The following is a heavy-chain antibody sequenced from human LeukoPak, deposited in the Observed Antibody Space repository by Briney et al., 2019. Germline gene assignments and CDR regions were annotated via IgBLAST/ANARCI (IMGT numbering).Heavy chain of an antibody. Sequence: GGSLRLSCAASGFTFSSYAMHWVRQAPGKGLEWVAVISYDGSNKYYADSVKGRFTISRDNSKNTLYLQMNSLRAEDTAVYYCARDPPIVVVPAATRKSNYYYYDMDVWGQGTTVTVSS. D-gene: IGHD2-2*01. V-gene: IGHV3-30-3*01. CDR3: ARDPPIVVVPAATRKSNYYYYDMDV. J-gene: IGHJ6*02. CDR2: ISYDGSNK. CDR1: GFTFSSYA.